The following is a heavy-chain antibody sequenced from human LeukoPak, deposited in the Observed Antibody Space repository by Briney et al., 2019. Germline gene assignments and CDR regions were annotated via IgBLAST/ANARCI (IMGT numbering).Heavy chain of an antibody. D-gene: IGHD5-12*01. V-gene: IGHV1-18*01. CDR1: GYTFTSYG. J-gene: IGHJ4*02. Sequence: GASVKVSCKASGYTFTSYGISWVRQAPGQGLEWMGWISAYNGNTNYAQKLQGRVTMTTDTSTSTAYMELRSLRSDDTAVYYCARDRDGYDGGLESSDYWGQGTLVTVS. CDR2: ISAYNGNT. CDR3: ARDRDGYDGGLESSDY.